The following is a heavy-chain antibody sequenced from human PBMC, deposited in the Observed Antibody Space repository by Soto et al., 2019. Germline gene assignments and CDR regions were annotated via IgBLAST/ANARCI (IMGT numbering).Heavy chain of an antibody. Sequence: QVQLVQSGAEVKKPGSSVKVSCKASGGTFSSYAISWVRQAPGHGLEWMGGIIPIFGTANYAQKFQGRVTITADESTSTAYMELSSLRSEDTAVYYCARVPYPGNYYYYYGMDVWGQGTTVTVSS. J-gene: IGHJ6*02. V-gene: IGHV1-69*01. CDR1: GGTFSSYA. CDR3: ARVPYPGNYYYYYGMDV. CDR2: IIPIFGTA. D-gene: IGHD2-2*01.